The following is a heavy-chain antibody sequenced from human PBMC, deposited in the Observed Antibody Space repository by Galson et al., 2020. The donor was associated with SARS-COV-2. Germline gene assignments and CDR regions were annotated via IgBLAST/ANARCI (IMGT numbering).Heavy chain of an antibody. V-gene: IGHV3-21*01. Sequence: GGSLRLSCAASGFTFSSYSMNWVRQAPGKGLEWVSSISSSSSYIYYADSVKGRFTISRDNAKNSLYLQMNSLRAEDTAVYYCARDPHGNVVPAGHDDYYYMGVWGKGTTVTVSS. CDR2: ISSSSSYI. J-gene: IGHJ6*03. CDR1: GFTFSSYS. D-gene: IGHD2-2*01. CDR3: ARDPHGNVVPAGHDDYYYMGV.